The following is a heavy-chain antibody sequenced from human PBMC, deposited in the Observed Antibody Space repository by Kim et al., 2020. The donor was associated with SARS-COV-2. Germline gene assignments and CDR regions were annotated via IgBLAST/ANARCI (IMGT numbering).Heavy chain of an antibody. CDR3: ARAAWGSGRGGYYMDV. CDR2: INPNSGGT. V-gene: IGHV1-2*06. J-gene: IGHJ6*03. D-gene: IGHD6-19*01. Sequence: ASVKVSCKASGYTFTVYYMHWVRQAPGQGLEWMGRINPNSGGTNYAQKFQGRVTMTRDTSISTAYMELSRLRSDDTAVYYCARAAWGSGRGGYYMDVWGKGTTVTVSS. CDR1: GYTFTVYY.